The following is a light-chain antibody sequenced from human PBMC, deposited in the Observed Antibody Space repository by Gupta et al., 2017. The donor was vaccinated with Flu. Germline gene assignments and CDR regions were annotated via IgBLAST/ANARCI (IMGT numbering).Light chain of an antibody. Sequence: PATLSLSPGERATLSCRASQSVSSYVAWYQQKPGQAPRLRIYDASNRATGIPARGSGSGSGTDCTLTISSLEPEDVAVYYCQQRSNGPITFGQGTRLEIK. CDR2: DAS. V-gene: IGKV3-11*01. CDR1: QSVSSY. J-gene: IGKJ5*01. CDR3: QQRSNGPIT.